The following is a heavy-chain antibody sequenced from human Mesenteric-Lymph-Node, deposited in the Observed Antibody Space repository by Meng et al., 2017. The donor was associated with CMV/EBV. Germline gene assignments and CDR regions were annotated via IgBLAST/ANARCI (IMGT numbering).Heavy chain of an antibody. V-gene: IGHV1-2*02. Sequence: ASVKVSCKASGYYFAGRYIHWVRQAPGQRPEWLGWFNPDTGGTMYAPKFQGRVTMPGDTSISTAYMELSSLRSDDTDVYYCARGDPSCAGNCYSYWGQGTQVTVFS. CDR1: GYYFAGRY. D-gene: IGHD2-21*01. CDR2: FNPDTGGT. J-gene: IGHJ4*02. CDR3: ARGDPSCAGNCYSY.